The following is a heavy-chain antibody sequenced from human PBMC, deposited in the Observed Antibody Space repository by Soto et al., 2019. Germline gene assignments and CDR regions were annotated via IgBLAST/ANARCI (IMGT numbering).Heavy chain of an antibody. CDR1: GFTFSAHY. Sequence: EVQLVESGGGLVQPGGSLRLSCAASGFTFSAHYMDWVRQAPGKGLEWVGRIKNKPNSYTTEYAASVEGRFTISREDSQNSLYLQMNSLKTEDTAVYYCARVSLVGPSGGRYFDYWGQGSQVAVSS. D-gene: IGHD1-26*01. J-gene: IGHJ4*02. CDR3: ARVSLVGPSGGRYFDY. CDR2: IKNKPNSYTT. V-gene: IGHV3-72*01.